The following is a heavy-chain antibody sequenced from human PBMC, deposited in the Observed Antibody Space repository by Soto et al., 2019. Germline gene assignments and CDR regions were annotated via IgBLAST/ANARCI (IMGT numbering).Heavy chain of an antibody. CDR3: ARGPFMGYCSGRSCSTFDY. CDR2: ISSSSSTI. Sequence: EVQLVESGGGLVQPGGSLRLSCAASGFTFSSYSMNWVRQAPGKGLEWVSYISSSSSTIYYADSVKGRFTISRDNAKNSLYLQMNSLRAEDTAVYYCARGPFMGYCSGRSCSTFDYWGQGTLVTVSS. V-gene: IGHV3-48*01. D-gene: IGHD2-15*01. CDR1: GFTFSSYS. J-gene: IGHJ4*02.